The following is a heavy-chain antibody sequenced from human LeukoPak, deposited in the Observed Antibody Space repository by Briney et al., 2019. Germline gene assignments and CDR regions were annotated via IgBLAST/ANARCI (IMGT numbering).Heavy chain of an antibody. D-gene: IGHD3-10*01. Sequence: SETLSLTCTVSGGSISSYYWSWLRQPAGKGLEGIGRIYTSGSTNYNPSLKSRVTMSVDTSKNQFSLKLSSVTAADTAVYYCAVGLLWFGKLDYWGQGTLGTVSS. V-gene: IGHV4-4*07. CDR3: AVGLLWFGKLDY. CDR1: GGSISSYY. J-gene: IGHJ4*02. CDR2: IYTSGST.